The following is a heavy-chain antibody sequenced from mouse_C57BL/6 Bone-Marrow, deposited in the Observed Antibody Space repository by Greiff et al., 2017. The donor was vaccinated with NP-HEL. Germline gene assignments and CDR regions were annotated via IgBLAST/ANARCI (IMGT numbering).Heavy chain of an antibody. CDR2: IYPRSGNT. Sequence: QVQLKESGAELARPGASVKLSCKASGYTFTSYGISWVKQRTGQGLEWIGEIYPRSGNTYYNEKFKGKATLTADKSSSTAYMELRSLTSEDSAVYFCARENYYGSSSDYWGQGTTLTVSS. CDR1: GYTFTSYG. V-gene: IGHV1-81*01. D-gene: IGHD1-1*01. J-gene: IGHJ2*01. CDR3: ARENYYGSSSDY.